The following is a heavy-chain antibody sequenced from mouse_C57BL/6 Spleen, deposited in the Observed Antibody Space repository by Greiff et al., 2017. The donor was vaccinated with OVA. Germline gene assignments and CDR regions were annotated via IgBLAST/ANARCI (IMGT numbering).Heavy chain of an antibody. CDR3: AITTVVAGGFDY. D-gene: IGHD1-1*01. J-gene: IGHJ2*01. V-gene: IGHV1-26*01. CDR2: INPNNGGT. CDR1: GYTFTDYY. Sequence: EVQLQQSGPELVKPGASVKISCKASGYTFTDYYMNWVKQSHGKSLEWIGDINPNNGGTSYNQKFKGKATLTVDKSSSTAYMELRSLTSEDSAVYYCAITTVVAGGFDYWGQGTTLTVSS.